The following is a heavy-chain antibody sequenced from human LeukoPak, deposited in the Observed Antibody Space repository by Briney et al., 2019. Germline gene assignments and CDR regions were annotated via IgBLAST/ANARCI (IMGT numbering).Heavy chain of an antibody. V-gene: IGHV4-39*01. CDR3: ARHTRPGCSGYENAFDI. Sequence: NASQTLSLTCTVSGGSIRSRNYYWDRIRQPPGKGLEWIGNFYDSGSTYYNPSLKSRVTISGDTSKNQFSLKLTSVTAADTAVYYCARHTRPGCSGYENAFDIWGQGTMVTVSS. D-gene: IGHD5-12*01. CDR1: GGSIRSRNYY. J-gene: IGHJ3*02. CDR2: FYDSGST.